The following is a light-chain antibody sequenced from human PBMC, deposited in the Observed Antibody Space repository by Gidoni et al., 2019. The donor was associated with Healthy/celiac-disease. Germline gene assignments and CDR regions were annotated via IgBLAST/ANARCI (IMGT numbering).Light chain of an antibody. CDR3: QQSYSTPRT. J-gene: IGKJ1*01. CDR1: QSISSY. CDR2: AAS. Sequence: DIQMTQSPSSLSASVGDRVTITCRASQSISSYLNWYQQKPGKAPKLLIYAASSLQSGVPSRFSGSGSGTDFTLTISSLQPEDFATYYCQQSYSTPRTFXYXTKVEIK. V-gene: IGKV1-39*01.